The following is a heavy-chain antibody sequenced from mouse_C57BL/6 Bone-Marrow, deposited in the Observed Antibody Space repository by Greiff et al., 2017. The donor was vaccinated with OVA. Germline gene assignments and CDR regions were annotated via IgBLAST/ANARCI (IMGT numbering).Heavy chain of an antibody. V-gene: IGHV1-82*01. CDR2: IYPGDGDT. J-gene: IGHJ4*01. CDR1: GYAFSSSW. Sequence: VQLQQSGPELVKPGASVKISCKASGYAFSSSWMNWVKQRPGQGLEWIGRIYPGDGDTNYNGKFKGKATLTADKSSSTAYMQLSSLTSEDSAVYFCARKAYAMDYWGQGTAVTVSA. CDR3: ARKAYAMDY.